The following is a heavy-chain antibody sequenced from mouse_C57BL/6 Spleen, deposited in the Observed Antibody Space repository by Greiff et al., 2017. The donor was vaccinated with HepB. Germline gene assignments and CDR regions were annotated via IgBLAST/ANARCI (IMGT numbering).Heavy chain of an antibody. CDR2: INPNYGTT. D-gene: IGHD2-5*01. CDR3: SYSNYWYFDV. Sequence: EVKLVESGPELVKPGASVKISCKASGYSFTDYNMNWVKQSNGKSLEWIGVINPNYGTTSYNQKFKGKATLTVDQSSSTAYMQLNSLTSEDSAVYYCSYSNYWYFDVWGTGTTVTVSS. J-gene: IGHJ1*03. V-gene: IGHV1-39*01. CDR1: GYSFTDYN.